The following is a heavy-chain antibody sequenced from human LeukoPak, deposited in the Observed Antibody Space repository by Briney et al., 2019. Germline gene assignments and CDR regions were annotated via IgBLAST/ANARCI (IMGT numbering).Heavy chain of an antibody. V-gene: IGHV4-39*07. Sequence: SETLSLTCTVSGGSISGSSYYWGWIRQPPGKGLEWIGEINHSGSTNYNPSLKSRVTISVDTSKNQFSLKLSSVTAADTAVYYCASGVRFDPWGQGTLVTVSS. CDR2: INHSGST. CDR1: GGSISGSSYY. J-gene: IGHJ5*02. D-gene: IGHD1-1*01. CDR3: ASGVRFDP.